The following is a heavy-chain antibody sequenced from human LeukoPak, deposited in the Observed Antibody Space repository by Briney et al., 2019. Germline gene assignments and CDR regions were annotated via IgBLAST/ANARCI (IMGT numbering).Heavy chain of an antibody. Sequence: GGSLRLSCAASGFTFSSCGMHWVRQAPGKGLEWVAFIRYDGSNKYYADSVKGRFTISRDNSKNTLYLQMNSLRAEDTAVYYCAKSQEQLLVYYFDYWGQGTLVTVSS. CDR2: IRYDGSNK. J-gene: IGHJ4*02. CDR3: AKSQEQLLVYYFDY. CDR1: GFTFSSCG. V-gene: IGHV3-30*02. D-gene: IGHD2-2*01.